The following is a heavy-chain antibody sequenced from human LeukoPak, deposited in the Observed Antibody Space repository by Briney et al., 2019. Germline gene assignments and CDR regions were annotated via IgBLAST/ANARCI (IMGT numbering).Heavy chain of an antibody. J-gene: IGHJ4*02. CDR3: ARGLLNCSGGSCYDYFDY. Sequence: SETLSLTCTVSGGSISSYYWSWIRQPPGKGLEWIGYIYYSGSTNYNPSLKSRVTISVDTSKNQFSLKLSSVTAADTAVYYCARGLLNCSGGSCYDYFDYWGQGTLVTVSS. CDR2: IYYSGST. CDR1: GGSISSYY. V-gene: IGHV4-59*01. D-gene: IGHD2-15*01.